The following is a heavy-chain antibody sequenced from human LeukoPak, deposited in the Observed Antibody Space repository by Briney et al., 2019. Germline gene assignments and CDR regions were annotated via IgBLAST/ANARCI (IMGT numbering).Heavy chain of an antibody. J-gene: IGHJ4*02. CDR3: ARGAAATRKYYYDSRAGFDY. CDR2: INPNSGGT. Sequence: ASVKVSCEASGYTFTGYYMHWVRQAPGQGLEWMGRINPNSGGTNYAQKFQGRVTMTRDTSISTAYMELSRLRSDDTAVYYCARGAAATRKYYYDSRAGFDYWGQGTLVTVSS. CDR1: GYTFTGYY. V-gene: IGHV1-2*06. D-gene: IGHD3-22*01.